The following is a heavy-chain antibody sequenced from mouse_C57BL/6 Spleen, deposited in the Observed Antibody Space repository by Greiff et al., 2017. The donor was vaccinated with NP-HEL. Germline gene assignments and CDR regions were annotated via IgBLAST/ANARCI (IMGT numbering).Heavy chain of an antibody. J-gene: IGHJ2*01. CDR3: ARDARGELYFDY. CDR2: SRNKANDYTT. Sequence: EVMLVESGGGLVQSGRSLRLSCATSGFTFSDFYMEWVRQAPGKGLEWIAASRNKANDYTTEYSASVKGRFIVSRDTSQSILYLQMNALRAEDTAIYYCARDARGELYFDYWGQGTTLTVSS. CDR1: GFTFSDFY. V-gene: IGHV7-1*01.